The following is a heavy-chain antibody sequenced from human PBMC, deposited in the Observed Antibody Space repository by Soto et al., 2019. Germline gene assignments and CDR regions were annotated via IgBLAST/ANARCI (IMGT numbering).Heavy chain of an antibody. V-gene: IGHV1-2*02. CDR2: INPNSGGT. CDR1: GYTFTGYH. D-gene: IGHD1-26*01. Sequence: ASVKVSCKASGYTFTGYHMHWVRQAPGQGLEWMGWINPNSGGTNYAQKFQGRVTMTRDTSISTAYMEVSRLRSDDTAVYYCASERTVYYSGSCDIAKDALDVWGQGTMVTVSS. J-gene: IGHJ3*01. CDR3: ASERTVYYSGSCDIAKDALDV.